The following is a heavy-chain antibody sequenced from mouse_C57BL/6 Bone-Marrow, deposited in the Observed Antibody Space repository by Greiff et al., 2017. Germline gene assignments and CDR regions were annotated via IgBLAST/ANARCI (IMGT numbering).Heavy chain of an antibody. CDR2: INPNNGGT. CDR1: GYTFTDYY. Sequence: VQLKQSGPELVKPGASVKISCKASGYTFTDYYMNWVKQSHGKSLEWIGDINPNNGGTSYTQKLKGKATLTVDKSSSTAYMELRSLTSEDSAVYYCARDYYGSSWYFDYWGQGTILTVSS. CDR3: ARDYYGSSWYFDY. J-gene: IGHJ2*01. D-gene: IGHD1-1*01. V-gene: IGHV1-26*01.